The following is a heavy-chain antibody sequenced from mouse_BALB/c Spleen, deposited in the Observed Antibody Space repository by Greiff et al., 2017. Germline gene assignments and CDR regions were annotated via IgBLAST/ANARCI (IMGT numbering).Heavy chain of an antibody. V-gene: IGHV1S81*02. D-gene: IGHD2-3*01. Sequence: QVQLQQSGAELVKPGASVKLSCKASGYTFTSYYMYWVKQRPGQGLEWIGEINPSNGGTNFNEKFKSKATLTVDKSSSTAYMQLSSLTSEDSAVYYCTSPGLLPEVWFAYWGQGTLVTVSA. CDR2: INPSNGGT. CDR3: TSPGLLPEVWFAY. J-gene: IGHJ3*01. CDR1: GYTFTSYY.